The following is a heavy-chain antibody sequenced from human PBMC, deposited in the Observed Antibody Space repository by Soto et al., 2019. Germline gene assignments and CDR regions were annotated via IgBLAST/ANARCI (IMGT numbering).Heavy chain of an antibody. V-gene: IGHV1-46*01. Sequence: GASVKVSFKASGYTLTAYYIHWLRQAPGQGREWMGIVNPGDGSTRYAQMFQDRVTMMRDTSTSTIYMELSSLRSEDTAVYYCARSYVQNRPIDYWGQGTLVTVSS. D-gene: IGHD3-10*02. CDR2: VNPGDGST. J-gene: IGHJ4*02. CDR1: GYTLTAYY. CDR3: ARSYVQNRPIDY.